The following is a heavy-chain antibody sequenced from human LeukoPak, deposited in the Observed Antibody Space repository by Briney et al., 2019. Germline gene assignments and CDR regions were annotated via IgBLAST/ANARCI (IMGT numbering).Heavy chain of an antibody. Sequence: SETLSLTCAVYGGSFSGYYWSWIRQPPGKGLEWIGSIYYSGSTYYNPSLKSRVTISVDTSKNQFSLKLSSVTAADTAVYYCARHPYYYGSGSYFIPLYYYYYMDVWGKGTTVTISS. V-gene: IGHV4-34*01. J-gene: IGHJ6*03. D-gene: IGHD3-10*01. CDR3: ARHPYYYGSGSYFIPLYYYYYMDV. CDR1: GGSFSGYY. CDR2: IYYSGST.